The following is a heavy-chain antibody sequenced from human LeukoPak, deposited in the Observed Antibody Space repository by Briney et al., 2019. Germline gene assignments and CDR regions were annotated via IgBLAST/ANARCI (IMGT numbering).Heavy chain of an antibody. J-gene: IGHJ2*01. Sequence: SETPSLTCAVSGGSISNYYCSWIRQPPGKGLEWLGYIHYGGYTNYNPSLKSRVTISVDTSKNQFSLNLSSVTAADTAVYYCARHWGSDWYFDLWGRGTLVTVSS. CDR1: GGSISNYY. CDR3: ARHWGSDWYFDL. CDR2: IHYGGYT. D-gene: IGHD7-27*01. V-gene: IGHV4-59*01.